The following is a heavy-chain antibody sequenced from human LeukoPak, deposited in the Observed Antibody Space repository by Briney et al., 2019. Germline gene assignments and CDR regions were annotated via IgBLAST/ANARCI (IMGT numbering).Heavy chain of an antibody. J-gene: IGHJ5*02. CDR1: GGSFHGYY. Sequence: SETLSLTCVVYGGSFHGYYWSWIRQPPGKGLDWIGEINDSGSTNYNPSLKSRVTISVDTSKNQFSLRLNSVTAADTAVYYCARVGWESNWFDPWGQGTLVTVSS. CDR2: INDSGST. V-gene: IGHV4-34*01. CDR3: ARVGWESNWFDP. D-gene: IGHD1-26*01.